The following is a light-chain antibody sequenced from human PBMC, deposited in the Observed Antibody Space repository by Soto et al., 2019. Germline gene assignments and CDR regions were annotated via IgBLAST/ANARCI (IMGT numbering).Light chain of an antibody. V-gene: IGKV3-15*01. CDR1: QSVSSN. Sequence: EIVMTQSPATLSVSPGVRATLSCRASQSVSSNLAWYQQKPGQAPRLLIYGASTRATGIPARFSGSGSGTEFTLTISSLQSEDFAVYYCQQYNNWPPLTFGGGTNVEIK. CDR3: QQYNNWPPLT. CDR2: GAS. J-gene: IGKJ4*01.